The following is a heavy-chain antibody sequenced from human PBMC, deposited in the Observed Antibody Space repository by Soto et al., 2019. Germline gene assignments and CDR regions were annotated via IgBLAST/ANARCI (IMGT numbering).Heavy chain of an antibody. Sequence: QVQLQESGPGLVKPSGTLSLTCAVSGGSISSSNWWSWVRQPPGKVLEWIGEIYHSGSTNYNPSLKSRVTLSVDKSKNQFSLKLSSVTAADTAVYYCARDYMVRGVMRWFDPWGQGTLVTVSS. CDR1: GGSISSSNW. V-gene: IGHV4-4*02. D-gene: IGHD3-10*01. J-gene: IGHJ5*02. CDR3: ARDYMVRGVMRWFDP. CDR2: IYHSGST.